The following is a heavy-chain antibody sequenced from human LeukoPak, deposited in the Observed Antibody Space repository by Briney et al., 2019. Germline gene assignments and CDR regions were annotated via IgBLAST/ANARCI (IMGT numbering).Heavy chain of an antibody. V-gene: IGHV4-59*08. CDR3: ARHGVSGWFDP. CDR1: GGSISRYY. Sequence: SETLSLTCTVAGGSISRYYWSWIRQPAGKGLEWIGYIYYSGSTNYNPSLKTRATISVDTSKNQFSLKLSSVTAADTAVYYCARHGVSGWFDPWGQGTLVTVSS. CDR2: IYYSGST. D-gene: IGHD3-16*01. J-gene: IGHJ5*02.